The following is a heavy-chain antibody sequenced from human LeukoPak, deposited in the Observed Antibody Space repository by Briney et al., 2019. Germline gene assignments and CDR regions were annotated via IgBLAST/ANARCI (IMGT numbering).Heavy chain of an antibody. CDR3: ARDPGGSGDYYNIFDH. J-gene: IGHJ4*02. CDR1: GGSLSSSSYY. CDR2: IYYSGST. Sequence: SETLSLTCTVSGGSLSSSSYYWGWIRQPPGKGLEWIGSIYYSGSTYYNPSLKSRVTISVDTSKNQFSLKLSSVTAADTAVYYCARDPGGSGDYYNIFDHWGPGTLVTVSS. V-gene: IGHV4-39*07. D-gene: IGHD3-10*01.